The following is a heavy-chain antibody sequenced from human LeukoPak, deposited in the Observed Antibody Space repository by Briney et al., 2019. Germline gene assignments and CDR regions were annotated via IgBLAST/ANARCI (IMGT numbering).Heavy chain of an antibody. CDR2: IYYGGNT. D-gene: IGHD4-11*01. J-gene: IGHJ4*02. V-gene: IGHV4-39*01. CDR3: ARHPSCTTITHCSFDF. CDR1: GGSISNYY. Sequence: SETLSLTCTVSGGSISNYYWGWIRQPPGKGLEWIGSIYYGGNTNYNPSLKSRVTLSVDTSKNQFSLKVSSVTAADTAVYYCARHPSCTTITHCSFDFWGRGTLVTVSS.